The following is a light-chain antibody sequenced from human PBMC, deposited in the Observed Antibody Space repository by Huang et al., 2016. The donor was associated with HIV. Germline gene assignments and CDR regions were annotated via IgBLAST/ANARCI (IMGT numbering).Light chain of an antibody. J-gene: IGKJ1*01. CDR1: QNITKS. V-gene: IGKV1-39*01. Sequence: DIQMTQSPPSLSASVGDRVTFTCRADQNITKSLNWYQQKPGKAPKLLIYTVSTLESGVTSRFSGSGSRSRFTLNIGNLQPEEFATYYCQQRFSVPRTFG. CDR2: TVS. CDR3: QQRFSVPRT.